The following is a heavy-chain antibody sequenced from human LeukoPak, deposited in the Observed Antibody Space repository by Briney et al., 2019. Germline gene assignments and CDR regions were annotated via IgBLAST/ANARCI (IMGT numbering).Heavy chain of an antibody. D-gene: IGHD3-22*01. CDR2: IYSGGST. V-gene: IGHV3-53*01. J-gene: IGHJ4*02. CDR1: GFTFSSYA. CDR3: ARETYYYDSSGYYLFDY. Sequence: GGSLRLSCAASGFTFSSYAMHWVRQAPGKGLEWVSVIYSGGSTYYADSVKGRFTISRDNSKNTLYLQMNSLRAEDTAVYYCARETYYYDSSGYYLFDYWGQGTLVTVSS.